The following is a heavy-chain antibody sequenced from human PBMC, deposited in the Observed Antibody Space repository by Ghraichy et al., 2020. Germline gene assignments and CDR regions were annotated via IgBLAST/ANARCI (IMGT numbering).Heavy chain of an antibody. Sequence: GGSLRLSCAASGFTFSSYWMSWVRQAPGKGLEWVANIKQDGSEKYYVDSVKGRFTISRDNAKNSLYLQMNSLRAEDTAVYYCARDHFLRHNYYYYGMDVWGQGTTVTVSS. CDR1: GFTFSSYW. CDR2: IKQDGSEK. D-gene: IGHD4-17*01. V-gene: IGHV3-7*01. J-gene: IGHJ6*01. CDR3: ARDHFLRHNYYYYGMDV.